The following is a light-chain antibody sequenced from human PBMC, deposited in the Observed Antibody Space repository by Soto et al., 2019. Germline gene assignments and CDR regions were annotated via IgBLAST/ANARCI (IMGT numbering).Light chain of an antibody. J-gene: IGKJ4*01. CDR2: GTS. Sequence: EIVLTQSPGTLSLSPGERVTLSCRASQSISNNHLARYQQKPGQAPRLLIHGTSNRATGIPDRFSGSGPGTDFTLTFSRLEPEDFAVYYCEYYGSSITFGGGTKVDIK. V-gene: IGKV3-20*01. CDR3: EYYGSSIT. CDR1: QSISNNH.